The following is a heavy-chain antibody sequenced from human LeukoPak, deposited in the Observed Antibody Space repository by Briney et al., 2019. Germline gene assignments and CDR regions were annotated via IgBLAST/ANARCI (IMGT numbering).Heavy chain of an antibody. CDR1: GFPLSSNW. CDR3: ARVSGYCSSTSCWGGWFDP. V-gene: IGHV3-7*01. J-gene: IGHJ5*02. Sequence: GGSLSLSCAAPGFPLSSNWMSWFRQAQGKGLEWVANIKKDGSEKYYVDSVKGRFTISRDNAKNSLYLQMNSLRAEDTAVYYCARVSGYCSSTSCWGGWFDPWGQGTLVTVSS. D-gene: IGHD2-2*01. CDR2: IKKDGSEK.